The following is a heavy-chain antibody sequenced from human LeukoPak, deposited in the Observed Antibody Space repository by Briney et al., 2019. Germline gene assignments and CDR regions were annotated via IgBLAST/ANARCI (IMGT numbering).Heavy chain of an antibody. D-gene: IGHD3-10*01. CDR2: ISSSSSTI. CDR3: VRDWFYYFDY. Sequence: PGGSLRLSCAASGFTFSSYTMNWVRQAPGKGPEWVSYISSSSSTIYYADSVKGRFTISRDNAKNSLYLQMNSLRDEDTAVYYCVRDWFYYFDYWGQGTLVTVSS. V-gene: IGHV3-48*02. CDR1: GFTFSSYT. J-gene: IGHJ4*02.